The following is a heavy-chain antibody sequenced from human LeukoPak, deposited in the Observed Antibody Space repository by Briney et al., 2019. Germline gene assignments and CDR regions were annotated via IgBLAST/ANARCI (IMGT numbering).Heavy chain of an antibody. D-gene: IGHD3-9*01. V-gene: IGHV4-59*01. Sequence: PSETLSLTCTVSGGSISSYYWSWIRQPPGKGLEWIGYIYYSGSTNYNPSLKSRVTISVDTSKNQFSLKLSSVTAADTAVYYCARDYDILTGYLDYWGQGTLVTVSS. CDR2: IYYSGST. CDR1: GGSISSYY. J-gene: IGHJ4*02. CDR3: ARDYDILTGYLDY.